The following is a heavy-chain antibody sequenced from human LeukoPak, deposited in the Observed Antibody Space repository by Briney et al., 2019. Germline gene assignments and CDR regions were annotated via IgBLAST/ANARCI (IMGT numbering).Heavy chain of an antibody. CDR2: INPNSGGT. D-gene: IGHD4-17*01. J-gene: IGHJ4*02. CDR3: ARVQARTVTTPYGY. Sequence: GASVKVSCKASGYTFTSYGISWVRQAPGQGLEWMGWINPNSGGTNYAQKFQGRVTMTRDTSISTAYMELSRLRSDDTAVYYCARVQARTVTTPYGYWGQGTLVTVSS. V-gene: IGHV1-2*02. CDR1: GYTFTSYG.